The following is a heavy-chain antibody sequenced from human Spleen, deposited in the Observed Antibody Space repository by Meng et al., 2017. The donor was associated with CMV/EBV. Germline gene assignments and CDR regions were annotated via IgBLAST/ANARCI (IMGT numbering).Heavy chain of an antibody. CDR1: GFTFDSYA. CDR3: AKMGDYSNYEAPYYYYGMDV. Sequence: GGSLRLSCTASGFTFDSYAMSWVRQAPGKGLEWVSVISGIGGSTYYADSVKGRFTISRDNSKNTLYLQMNSLRAEDTAVYYCAKMGDYSNYEAPYYYYGMDVWGQGTTVTVSS. CDR2: ISGIGGST. V-gene: IGHV3-23*01. D-gene: IGHD4-11*01. J-gene: IGHJ6*02.